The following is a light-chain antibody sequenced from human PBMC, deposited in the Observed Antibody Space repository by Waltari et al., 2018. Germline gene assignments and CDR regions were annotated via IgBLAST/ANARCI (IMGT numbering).Light chain of an antibody. CDR2: VNSGGSH. Sequence: QVVLTQSPSASASLGASVKLTCTLSSGHSAYAIAWHQQQPEKGPRYLLKVNSGGSHIKGDGIPYRCSGTRCGAERYLTISSLQSEDEADYYCQTWDTATHVIFGGGTKLTVL. V-gene: IGLV4-69*01. CDR3: QTWDTATHVI. CDR1: SGHSAYA. J-gene: IGLJ2*01.